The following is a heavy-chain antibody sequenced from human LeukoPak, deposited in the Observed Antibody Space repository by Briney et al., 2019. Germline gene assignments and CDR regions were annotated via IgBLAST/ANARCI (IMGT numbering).Heavy chain of an antibody. D-gene: IGHD3-10*01. V-gene: IGHV4-59*11. CDR1: GGSISSHY. J-gene: IGHJ5*02. CDR2: IYYSGST. Sequence: SETLSLTCTVSGGSISSHYWSWIRQPPGKGLEWIGYIYYSGSTNYNPSLKSRVTISVDTSKNQFSLKLSSVTAADTAVYYCAREITKVRGGNWFDPWGQGTLVTVSS. CDR3: AREITKVRGGNWFDP.